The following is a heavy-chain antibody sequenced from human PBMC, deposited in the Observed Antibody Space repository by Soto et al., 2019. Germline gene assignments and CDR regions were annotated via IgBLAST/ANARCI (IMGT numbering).Heavy chain of an antibody. Sequence: GGSLRLSCAASGFTFSSYVMHWVRQAPGKGLEWVAVISYDGSNKYYADSVKGRFTISRDNSKNTLYLQMNSLRAEDTAVYYCAKGSLPEYSSGWFYFDYWGQGTLVTVSS. D-gene: IGHD6-19*01. CDR1: GFTFSSYV. J-gene: IGHJ4*02. CDR2: ISYDGSNK. V-gene: IGHV3-30*18. CDR3: AKGSLPEYSSGWFYFDY.